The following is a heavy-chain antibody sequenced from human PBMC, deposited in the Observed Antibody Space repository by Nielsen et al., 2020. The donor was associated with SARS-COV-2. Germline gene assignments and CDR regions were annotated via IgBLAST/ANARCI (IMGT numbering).Heavy chain of an antibody. Sequence: SETLSLTCTVSGGSISSGGYYWTWIRQHPGKGLECIGYIYYSGSTYYNPSLKSRVTISVDTSKNQFSLKLSSVTAADTAVYYCARQSAISTWFGELFVDYWGQGTLVTVSS. CDR3: ARQSAISTWFGELFVDY. J-gene: IGHJ4*02. CDR1: GGSISSGGYY. V-gene: IGHV4-31*03. CDR2: IYYSGST. D-gene: IGHD3-10*01.